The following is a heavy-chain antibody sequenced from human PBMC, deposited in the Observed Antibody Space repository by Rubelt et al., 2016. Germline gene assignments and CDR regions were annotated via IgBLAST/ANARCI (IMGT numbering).Heavy chain of an antibody. CDR3: ARQVRVLYYSDY. CDR2: IYYSGST. V-gene: IGHV4-59*08. CDR1: GGSISRYY. Sequence: QVQLQESGPGLVKPSETLSLTCAVSGGSISRYYWSWIRQSPGKGLEWIGYIYYSGSTNYNPPLKSRVTISLDTSKNQFSLRVRSVTAADTAVYYCARQVRVLYYSDYWGQGTLVTVSS. J-gene: IGHJ4*02.